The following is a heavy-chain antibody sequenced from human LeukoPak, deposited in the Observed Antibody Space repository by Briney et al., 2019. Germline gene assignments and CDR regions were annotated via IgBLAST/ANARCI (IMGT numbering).Heavy chain of an antibody. CDR1: GYTFASYA. CDR3: ARALDYGDYFDY. CDR2: TNAGNGNT. V-gene: IGHV1-3*01. D-gene: IGHD4-17*01. Sequence: GASVKVSCKASGYTFASYAMHWVRQAPGQRLEWMGWTNAGNGNTKYSQKFQGRVTITRDTSASTAYMELSSLRSEDTAVYYCARALDYGDYFDYWGQETLVTVSS. J-gene: IGHJ4*02.